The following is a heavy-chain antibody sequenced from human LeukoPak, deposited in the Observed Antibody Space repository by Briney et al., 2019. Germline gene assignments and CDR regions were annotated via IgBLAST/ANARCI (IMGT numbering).Heavy chain of an antibody. Sequence: ASVKVSCKASGYTFTSYYMHWLRQAPGQGLEWMGIINPSGSSTSYAQKFQGRVTMTRDTSTSTVYMELSSLRSEDTAVYYCARVQRWLQLRDCFDYWGQGTPVTVSS. CDR1: GYTFTSYY. CDR2: INPSGSST. D-gene: IGHD5-24*01. CDR3: ARVQRWLQLRDCFDY. V-gene: IGHV1-46*03. J-gene: IGHJ4*02.